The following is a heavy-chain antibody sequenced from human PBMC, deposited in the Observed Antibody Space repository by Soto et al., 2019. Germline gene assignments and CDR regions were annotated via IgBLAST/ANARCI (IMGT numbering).Heavy chain of an antibody. Sequence: GGSLRLSCAASGFTFSSYAMSWVRQAPGKGLEWVSSISTGGGSTYYADSVKGRFTISRDNSKNTMYLQMNSLKTEDTAVYYCTRDLRASYYHYLKDVWGKGTTVTVSS. V-gene: IGHV3-23*01. CDR1: GFTFSSYA. J-gene: IGHJ6*03. CDR2: ISTGGGST. CDR3: TRDLRASYYHYLKDV.